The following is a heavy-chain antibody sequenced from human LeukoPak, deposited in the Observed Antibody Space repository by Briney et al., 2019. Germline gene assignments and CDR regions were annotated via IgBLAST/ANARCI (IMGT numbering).Heavy chain of an antibody. CDR3: ARRLASEGVYDY. Sequence: QPGGSLRLSCEASGFIFRDYAMHWVRQAPGKGLECVSRINPDGSTTHYADSVRGRFTISRDNAKNTLYLQMNSLRAEDTAVYYCARRLASEGVYDYWGQGTLVTVSS. V-gene: IGHV3-74*01. CDR2: INPDGSTT. J-gene: IGHJ4*02. CDR1: GFIFRDYA. D-gene: IGHD1-14*01.